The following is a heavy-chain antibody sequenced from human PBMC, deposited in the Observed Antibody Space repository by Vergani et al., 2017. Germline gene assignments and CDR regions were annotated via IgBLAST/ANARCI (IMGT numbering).Heavy chain of an antibody. Sequence: QVQLVQSGAEVQKPGASVKVSCKASGYTFTSYGISWVRQAPGQGLEWMGWISAYNGNTNYAQKLQGRVTMTTDTSTSTAYMELRSLRSDDTAVYYCAREVVGAMMVGWFDPWGQGTLVTVSS. J-gene: IGHJ5*02. CDR1: GYTFTSYG. V-gene: IGHV1-18*01. CDR2: ISAYNGNT. CDR3: AREVVGAMMVGWFDP. D-gene: IGHD1-26*01.